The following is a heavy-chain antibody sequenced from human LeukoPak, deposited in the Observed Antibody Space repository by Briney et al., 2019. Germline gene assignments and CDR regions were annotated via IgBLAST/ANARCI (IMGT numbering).Heavy chain of an antibody. CDR3: ARPRGLPGSAFNYFDS. V-gene: IGHV5-51*01. Sequence: GESLKISCKGSGYSFTNYWIGWVRQMPGKGLEWLGVIYPRDSDTRYNPSFQGQVTISADKSISTAYLQWSSLKASDTAMYCARPRGLPGSAFNYFDSWGRGTLVTVSS. CDR2: IYPRDSDT. CDR1: GYSFTNYW. J-gene: IGHJ4*02. D-gene: IGHD3-10*01.